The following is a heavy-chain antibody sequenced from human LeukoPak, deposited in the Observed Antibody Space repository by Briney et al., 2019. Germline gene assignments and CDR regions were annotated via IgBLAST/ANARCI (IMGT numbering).Heavy chain of an antibody. D-gene: IGHD3-3*01. J-gene: IGHJ6*03. CDR3: AKTSVSDASGHYYYMDV. CDR2: IRFDGTNK. Sequence: GGSLRLSCAASGFTFSNYGMHWVRQAPGKGLEWVAFIRFDGTNKFYADSVKGRFTISRDNSQNTVSLQVNNLRTEDTALYYCAKTSVSDASGHYYYMDVWGKGTTVTVSS. V-gene: IGHV3-30*02. CDR1: GFTFSNYG.